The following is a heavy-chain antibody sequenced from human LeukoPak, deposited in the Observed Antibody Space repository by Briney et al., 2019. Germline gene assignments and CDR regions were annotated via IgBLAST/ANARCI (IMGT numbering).Heavy chain of an antibody. CDR1: GSSSGRF. CDR3: ARGRRADY. J-gene: IGHJ4*02. V-gene: IGHV4-34*01. CDR2: IGHSGVT. Sequence: SETLSLTCALYGSSSGRFWSWIRQPPGKRLEWIGEIGHSGVTNYNPSLNSRVTISIDTSKNQFSLKLSSVTAADTAVYYCARGRRADYWGQGTLVTVSS.